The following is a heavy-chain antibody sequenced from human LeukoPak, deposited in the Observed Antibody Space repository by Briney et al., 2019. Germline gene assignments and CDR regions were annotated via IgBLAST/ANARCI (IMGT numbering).Heavy chain of an antibody. CDR3: ARTRNPAGPLDYYYGMDV. CDR2: INPSGIST. Sequence: GASVKVSCKASGYTFTSYYMHWVRQAPGQGLEWMGVINPSGISTSYAQKFQGRVTMTRDTSTSTVYMELSSLRTEDTAVYYCARTRNPAGPLDYYYGMDVWGQGTTVTVSS. D-gene: IGHD2-2*01. V-gene: IGHV1-46*01. J-gene: IGHJ6*02. CDR1: GYTFTSYY.